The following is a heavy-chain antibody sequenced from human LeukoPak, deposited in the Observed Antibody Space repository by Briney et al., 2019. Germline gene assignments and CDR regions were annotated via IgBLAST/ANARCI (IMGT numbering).Heavy chain of an antibody. J-gene: IGHJ4*02. CDR3: ARNENYNCDY. CDR2: INPNSGGT. Sequence: GASVKVSCKASGYTFTGYYMHWVRQAPGQGLEWMGWINPNSGGTNYAQKFQDRVTMTTDTSTSTAYMELRSLRSDDTAVYYCARNENYNCDYWGQGTLVTVSS. V-gene: IGHV1-2*02. CDR1: GYTFTGYY. D-gene: IGHD5-24*01.